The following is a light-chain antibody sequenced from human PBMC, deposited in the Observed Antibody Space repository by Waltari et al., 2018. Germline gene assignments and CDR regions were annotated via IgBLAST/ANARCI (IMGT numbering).Light chain of an antibody. CDR3: ATWDDRLTGVL. CDR1: NSNIGSNV. J-gene: IGLJ3*02. CDR2: SND. Sequence: QSVLTQPPSASGTPGQRVTISCSGSNSNIGSNVVNWYQQLPGKAPRLLIYSNDQRPAGVPDRFSGSKSGTSASLAISGLQFEDEADYYCATWDDRLTGVLFGGGTKVTVL. V-gene: IGLV1-44*01.